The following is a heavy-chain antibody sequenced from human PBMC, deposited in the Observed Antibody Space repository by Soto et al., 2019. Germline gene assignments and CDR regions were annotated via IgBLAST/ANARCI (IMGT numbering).Heavy chain of an antibody. CDR3: ARDDSSSDDYYGMDV. CDR1: GFTFSSYW. J-gene: IGHJ6*02. Sequence: EVQLVESGGGLVQPGGSLRLSCAASGFTFSSYWMRWVRQAPGKGLEWVANIKQDGSEKYYVDSVKGRFTISRDNAKNSLYLQMNSLRAEDTAVYYCARDDSSSDDYYGMDVWGQGTTVTVSS. CDR2: IKQDGSEK. D-gene: IGHD6-6*01. V-gene: IGHV3-7*03.